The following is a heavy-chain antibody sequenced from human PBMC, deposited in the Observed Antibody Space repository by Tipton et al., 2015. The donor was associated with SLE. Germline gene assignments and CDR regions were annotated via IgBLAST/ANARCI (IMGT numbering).Heavy chain of an antibody. CDR1: GGSFSGYY. D-gene: IGHD2-8*01. CDR2: INHSGST. V-gene: IGHV4-34*01. Sequence: GLVKPSETLSLSCAVYGGSFSGYYWSWIRQPPGKGLEWIGEINHSGSTNYNPSLKSRVTMSVDTSKNQFSLRLSSLTAADTAVYYCAWGQWSPKFDSWGQGTLVTVSS. CDR3: AWGQWSPKFDS. J-gene: IGHJ4*02.